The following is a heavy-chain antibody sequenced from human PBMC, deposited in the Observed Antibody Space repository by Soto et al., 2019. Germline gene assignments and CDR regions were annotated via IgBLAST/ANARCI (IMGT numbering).Heavy chain of an antibody. V-gene: IGHV3-7*05. J-gene: IGHJ6*02. CDR2: IKQDGSEK. Sequence: EVQLVESGGGLVQPGGSLRLSCAASGFTFSSYWMSWVRQAPGKGLEWVANIKQDGSEKYYVDSVKGRFTISRDNAKNSLYLQMNSLRAEDTAVYYCARDRGSSWYFYNYYYGMDVWGRGTTVTVSS. CDR1: GFTFSSYW. CDR3: ARDRGSSWYFYNYYYGMDV. D-gene: IGHD6-13*01.